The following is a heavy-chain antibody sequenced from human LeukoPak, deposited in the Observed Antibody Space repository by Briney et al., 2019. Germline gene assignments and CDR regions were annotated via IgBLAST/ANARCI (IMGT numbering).Heavy chain of an antibody. Sequence: PGGSLRLSCAASGFTFSSYSMNWVRPAPGKGLEWVSSISSSSSYIYYADSVKGRFTISRDNAKNSLYLQMNSLRAEDTAVYYCARDGGSGSYSYYYYYGMDVWGKGTTVTVSS. D-gene: IGHD3-10*01. CDR1: GFTFSSYS. V-gene: IGHV3-21*01. CDR2: ISSSSSYI. J-gene: IGHJ6*04. CDR3: ARDGGSGSYSYYYYYGMDV.